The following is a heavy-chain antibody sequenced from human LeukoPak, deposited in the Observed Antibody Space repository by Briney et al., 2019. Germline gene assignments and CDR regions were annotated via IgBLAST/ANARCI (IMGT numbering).Heavy chain of an antibody. Sequence: SQTLSLTCTVSGGSISSGSYYWSWIRQPAGKGLEWIGRIYTSGSTNYNPSLKSRVTISVDTSKNQFSLKLSSVTAADTAVYYCARDSRKSVTSLDYWGQGTLVTVSS. V-gene: IGHV4-61*02. J-gene: IGHJ4*02. CDR1: GGSISSGSYY. CDR3: ARDSRKSVTSLDY. CDR2: IYTSGST. D-gene: IGHD4-17*01.